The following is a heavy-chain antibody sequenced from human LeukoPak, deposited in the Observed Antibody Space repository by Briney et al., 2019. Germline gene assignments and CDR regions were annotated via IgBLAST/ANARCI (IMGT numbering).Heavy chain of an antibody. Sequence: SQTLSLTCTVSGGSISSGGYYWSWIRQHPGKGLEWIGYIYYSGSTCYNPSLKSRVTISVDTSKNQFSLKLSSVTAADTAVYYCARGRGYSGYDYGVDYWGQGTLATVSS. CDR2: IYYSGST. V-gene: IGHV4-31*03. CDR1: GGSISSGGYY. CDR3: ARGRGYSGYDYGVDY. D-gene: IGHD5-12*01. J-gene: IGHJ4*02.